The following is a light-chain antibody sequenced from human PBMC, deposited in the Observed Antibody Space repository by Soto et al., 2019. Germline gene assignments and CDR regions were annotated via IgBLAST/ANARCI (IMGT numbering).Light chain of an antibody. Sequence: QSALTRPASVSGAPGQAITISCTGTSSDVGGYNYVSWYQQHPGKAPKLMIYDVSNRPSGVSNRFSGSKSGNTASLTISGLQAEDEADYYCTSYTGSSTHVFGTGTKVTVL. CDR1: SSDVGGYNY. CDR2: DVS. J-gene: IGLJ1*01. CDR3: TSYTGSSTHV. V-gene: IGLV2-14*01.